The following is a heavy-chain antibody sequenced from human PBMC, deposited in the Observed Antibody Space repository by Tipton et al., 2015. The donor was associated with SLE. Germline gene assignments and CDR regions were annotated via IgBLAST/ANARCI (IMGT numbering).Heavy chain of an antibody. J-gene: IGHJ4*02. V-gene: IGHV3-48*01. D-gene: IGHD3-10*01. CDR2: ISSSSPTI. CDR1: GFTFSSYA. Sequence: GSLRLSCEASGFTFSSYAMHWVRQAPGKGLEWVSYISSSSPTIFYADSVKGRFTISRDNAKNSLYLQMSSLRTEDTAVYYCARGTFDYWGQGTLVTVSS. CDR3: ARGTFDY.